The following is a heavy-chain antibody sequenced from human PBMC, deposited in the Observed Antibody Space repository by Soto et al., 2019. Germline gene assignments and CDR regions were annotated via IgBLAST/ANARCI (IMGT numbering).Heavy chain of an antibody. J-gene: IGHJ4*02. CDR3: ARTLQLLNAARGFDY. V-gene: IGHV4-4*02. CDR2: IYHSGST. CDR1: GGSISSSNW. D-gene: IGHD2-2*01. Sequence: SETLSLTCAVSGGSISSSNWWSWVRQPPGKGLEWIGEIYHSGSTNYNPSLKSRFTISVDKSKNQFSLKLSSVTAADTALYYCARTLQLLNAARGFDYWGQGTLVTVSS.